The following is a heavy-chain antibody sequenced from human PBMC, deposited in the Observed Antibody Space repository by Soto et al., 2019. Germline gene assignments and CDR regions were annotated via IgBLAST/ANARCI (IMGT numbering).Heavy chain of an antibody. CDR2: IYYSGST. Sequence: SETLSLTCTVSGGSISSSNYYWGWIRQPPGKGLEWIGSIYYSGSTYYNPSLKSRVTISVDTSKSQFSLKLSSVTAADTAVYYCASIPNGDYDSLRPEYPFDIWGQGTMVTVSS. CDR1: GGSISSSNYY. V-gene: IGHV4-39*01. J-gene: IGHJ3*02. D-gene: IGHD4-17*01. CDR3: ASIPNGDYDSLRPEYPFDI.